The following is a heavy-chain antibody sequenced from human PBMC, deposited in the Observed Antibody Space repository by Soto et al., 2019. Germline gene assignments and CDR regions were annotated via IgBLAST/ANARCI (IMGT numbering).Heavy chain of an antibody. CDR1: GGSISSYY. Sequence: PSETLSLTCTVSGGSISSYYWSWIRQPPGKGLEWIGYIYYSGSTNYNPSLKSRVTISVDTSKNQFSLHLNSVTPEDTAVYYCTRGWLQTGFHYWGQGTLVTVS. CDR3: TRGWLQTGFHY. CDR2: IYYSGST. V-gene: IGHV4-59*12. D-gene: IGHD5-12*01. J-gene: IGHJ4*02.